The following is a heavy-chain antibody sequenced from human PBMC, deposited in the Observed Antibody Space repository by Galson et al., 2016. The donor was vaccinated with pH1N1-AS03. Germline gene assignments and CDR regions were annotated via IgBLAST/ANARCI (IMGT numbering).Heavy chain of an antibody. V-gene: IGHV3-23*01. Sequence: SLRLSCAASGFTFRNYAMSWVRQAPGRGLEWVSAISGSGDNTFYEDSVRGRFTISRDNSENTLYLQMNNLRAEDTAAYYCAKVMHGYGSSWSNFFDHWGQGALVTVSS. J-gene: IGHJ4*02. D-gene: IGHD6-13*01. CDR1: GFTFRNYA. CDR2: ISGSGDNT. CDR3: AKVMHGYGSSWSNFFDH.